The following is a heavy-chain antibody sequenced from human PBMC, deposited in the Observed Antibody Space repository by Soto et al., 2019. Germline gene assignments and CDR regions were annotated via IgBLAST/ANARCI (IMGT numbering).Heavy chain of an antibody. CDR2: ISSSSTI. Sequence: GGSLRLSCAASGFTFSSYSMNWVRQAPGKGLEWVSYISSSSTIYYADSVKGRFTISRDNSKNTLYLQMNSLRAEDTAVYYCAKESHYYDSSGWFDYWGQGTLVTVSS. CDR1: GFTFSSYS. V-gene: IGHV3-48*01. J-gene: IGHJ4*02. CDR3: AKESHYYDSSGWFDY. D-gene: IGHD3-22*01.